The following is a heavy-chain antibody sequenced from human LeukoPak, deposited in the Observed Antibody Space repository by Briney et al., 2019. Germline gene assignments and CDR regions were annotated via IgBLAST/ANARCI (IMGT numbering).Heavy chain of an antibody. CDR2: INGDGSTT. D-gene: IGHD2-21*02. V-gene: IGHV3-74*01. CDR3: ATRDLMVTGLGY. J-gene: IGHJ4*02. Sequence: GGSLRLSCTASGFTFSSYWMHWVRQVPGKGLVWVSRINGDGSTTRYAESVKGRFTISRDNAMSTLYLDLSSLTAEDTAVYYCATRDLMVTGLGYWGQGTLVSVSS. CDR1: GFTFSSYW.